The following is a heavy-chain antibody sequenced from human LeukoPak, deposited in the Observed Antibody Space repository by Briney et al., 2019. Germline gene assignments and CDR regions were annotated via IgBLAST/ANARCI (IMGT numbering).Heavy chain of an antibody. CDR3: ATGNAEGEKYYYYGMDV. Sequence: GGSLRLSCAASGFTFSSYAMHWVRQAPGKGLEWGAVISYDGSKKYYADSVKGRFPISRDNSKNTLYLQMNSLRAEDTAVYYCATGNAEGEKYYYYGMDVWGKGTTVTVSS. D-gene: IGHD1-1*01. J-gene: IGHJ6*04. V-gene: IGHV3-30-3*01. CDR1: GFTFSSYA. CDR2: ISYDGSKK.